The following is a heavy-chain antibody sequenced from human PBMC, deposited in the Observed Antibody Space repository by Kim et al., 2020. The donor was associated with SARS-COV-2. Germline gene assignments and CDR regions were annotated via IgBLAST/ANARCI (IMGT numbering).Heavy chain of an antibody. D-gene: IGHD3-9*01. Sequence: ASVKVSCKASGYTFTGYYMHWVRQAPGQGLEWMGRINPNSGGTNYAQKFQGRVTMTRDTSISTAYMELSRLRSDDTAVYYCAQADWLSELAAFDIWGQGTIVTVTS. J-gene: IGHJ3*02. CDR2: INPNSGGT. CDR3: AQADWLSELAAFDI. CDR1: GYTFTGYY. V-gene: IGHV1-2*06.